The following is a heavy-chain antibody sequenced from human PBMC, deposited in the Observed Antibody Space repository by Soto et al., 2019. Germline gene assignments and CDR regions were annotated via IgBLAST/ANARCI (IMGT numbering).Heavy chain of an antibody. CDR2: ITGNGHNT. V-gene: IGHV3-23*01. Sequence: EVQLLESEGGLGQPGGSLRLSCSASGLGFTTYSMSWVRQPPGKGLEWVSGITGNGHNTYYAESVKGRFTISRDNSKNTLYLQKDSLRAEDAAEYYCASHQGIYKYYFDYWGQGTLVTVSS. J-gene: IGHJ4*02. CDR1: GLGFTTYS. CDR3: ASHQGIYKYYFDY. D-gene: IGHD1-1*01.